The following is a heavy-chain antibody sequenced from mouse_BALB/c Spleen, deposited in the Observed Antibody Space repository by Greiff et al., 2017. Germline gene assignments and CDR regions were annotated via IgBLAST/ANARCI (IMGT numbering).Heavy chain of an antibody. D-gene: IGHD2-4*01. V-gene: IGHV2-6-7*01. CDR1: GFSLTGYG. CDR3: ARARYDYDYAMDY. Sequence: VKLVESGPGLVAPSQSLSITCTVSGFSLTGYGVNWVRQPPGKGLEWLGMIWGDGSTDYNSALKSRLSISKDNSKSQVFLKMNSLQTDDTARYYCARARYDYDYAMDYWGQGTSVTVSS. CDR2: IWGDGST. J-gene: IGHJ4*01.